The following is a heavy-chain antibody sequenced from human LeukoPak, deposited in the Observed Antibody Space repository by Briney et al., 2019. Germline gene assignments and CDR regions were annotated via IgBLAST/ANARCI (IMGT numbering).Heavy chain of an antibody. CDR3: ARMGSALEVGANAFDV. J-gene: IGHJ3*01. Sequence: GESLRLSCAASGFTFSAYNMNWVRQVPGKGPEWLSSISASGSYIFYTDSVRGRFTISRDNAKNSLYLQMSSLRVEDTAVYCARMGSALEVGANAFDVWGPGTMVTVSS. CDR1: GFTFSAYN. CDR2: ISASGSYI. D-gene: IGHD4/OR15-4a*01. V-gene: IGHV3-21*01.